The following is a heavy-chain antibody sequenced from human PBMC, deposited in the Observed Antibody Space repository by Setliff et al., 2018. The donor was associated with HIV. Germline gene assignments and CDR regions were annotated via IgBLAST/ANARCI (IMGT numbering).Heavy chain of an antibody. V-gene: IGHV1-46*01. J-gene: IGHJ3*02. CDR1: GYSFTSDY. Sequence: ASVKVSCKAPGYSFTSDYMHWVRQAPGQGLEWTGIINPTGGSTYYAQKFQGRVTLTRDASTSTVYVELSSLRSEDTAVYYCARSSPLYSRSFDAFDIWGQGTMVT. CDR2: INPTGGST. CDR3: ARSSPLYSRSFDAFDI. D-gene: IGHD6-6*01.